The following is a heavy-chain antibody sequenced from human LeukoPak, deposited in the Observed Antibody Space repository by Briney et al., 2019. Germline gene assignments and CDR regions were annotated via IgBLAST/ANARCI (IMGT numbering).Heavy chain of an antibody. D-gene: IGHD2-2*01. J-gene: IGHJ4*02. CDR2: IIPILGTA. Sequence: SVKVSCKASGGTFSSYAISWVRQAPGQGLEWMGGIIPILGTANYAQKFQGRVTITADESTSTAYMELSSLRSEDTAVYYCAREGACSSTSCYADYWGQGTLVTVSS. V-gene: IGHV1-69*01. CDR3: AREGACSSTSCYADY. CDR1: GGTFSSYA.